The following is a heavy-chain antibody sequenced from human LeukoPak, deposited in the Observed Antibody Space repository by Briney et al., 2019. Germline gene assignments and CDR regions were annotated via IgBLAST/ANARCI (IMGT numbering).Heavy chain of an antibody. J-gene: IGHJ4*02. V-gene: IGHV3-23*01. CDR3: AKGPLCSGGSCQRFDC. CDR2: ISGSGGST. Sequence: GGSLRLSCAASGFTFSSYAMSWVRQAPGKGLEWVSAISGSGGSTYYADSVKGRFTISRDNSKNTLYLQMNSLRVEDTAVYYCAKGPLCSGGSCQRFDCWGQGTLVTVSS. CDR1: GFTFSSYA. D-gene: IGHD2-15*01.